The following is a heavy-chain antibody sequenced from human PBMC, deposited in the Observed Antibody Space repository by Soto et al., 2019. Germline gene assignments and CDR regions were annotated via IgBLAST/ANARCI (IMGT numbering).Heavy chain of an antibody. CDR3: AHKASSGRIY. J-gene: IGHJ4*02. CDR1: GFSLSTSGMG. Sequence: QITLKESGPTLVTPTQTLTLTCTFSGFSLSTSGMGVHWIRQPPGKALEWLALIYWDGDKRYRPSLKSRLTITADTSKNQVVLTMTNMDPVDTATYYCAHKASSGRIYWGQGTLVTVSS. V-gene: IGHV2-5*02. D-gene: IGHD1-26*01. CDR2: IYWDGDK.